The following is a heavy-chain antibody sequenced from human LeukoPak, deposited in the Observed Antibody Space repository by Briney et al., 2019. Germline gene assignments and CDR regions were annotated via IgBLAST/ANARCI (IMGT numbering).Heavy chain of an antibody. CDR3: ATRPADGSWYGVFYF. J-gene: IGHJ4*01. V-gene: IGHV4-59*07. CDR2: IYSSEST. CDR1: GVSMNGYY. Sequence: SDTLSLTCSVSGVSMNGYYWRWIRQAPGKAPEWISYIYSSESTNYNPTLNSRVTMSLAASKNQFSLKLALWTAADTAVYYCATRPADGSWYGVFYFWSRGTLVTVSS. D-gene: IGHD3-10*01.